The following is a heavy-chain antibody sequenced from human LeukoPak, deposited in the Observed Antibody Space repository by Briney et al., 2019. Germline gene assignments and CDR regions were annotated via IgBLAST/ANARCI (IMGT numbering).Heavy chain of an antibody. V-gene: IGHV3-48*01. CDR1: GFTFSSYS. CDR2: ISSSDSTI. Sequence: GGSLRLSCAASGFTFSSYSMNWVRQAPGKGLEWVSYISSSDSTIYYAESVKGRFTISRDNAKNSLYLQMNSLRAEDTAMYYCARLLLRHCSSTSCYGYYYYYMDVWGKGTTVTISS. J-gene: IGHJ6*03. D-gene: IGHD2-2*01. CDR3: ARLLLRHCSSTSCYGYYYYYMDV.